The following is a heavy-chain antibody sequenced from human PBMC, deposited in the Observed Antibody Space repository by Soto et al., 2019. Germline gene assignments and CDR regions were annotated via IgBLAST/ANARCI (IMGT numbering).Heavy chain of an antibody. D-gene: IGHD2-2*01. CDR1: GFTFSSYA. J-gene: IGHJ6*02. V-gene: IGHV3-23*01. Sequence: GSLRLSCAASGFTFSSYAMSWVRQAPGKGLEWVSAISGSGGSTYYADSVKGRFTISRDNSKNTLFLHMSGLRAEDTAVYYCARDRRPSIYSGLAVWGQGTTVTVSS. CDR2: ISGSGGST. CDR3: ARDRRPSIYSGLAV.